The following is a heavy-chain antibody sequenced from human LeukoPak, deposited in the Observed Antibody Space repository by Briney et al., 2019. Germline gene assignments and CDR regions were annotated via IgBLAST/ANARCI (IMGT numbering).Heavy chain of an antibody. J-gene: IGHJ6*02. D-gene: IGHD6-13*01. CDR3: ARGPSHVAAVETYYYYGMDV. CDR1: GFTVSSNY. CDR2: IYSGGST. V-gene: IGHV3-66*01. Sequence: SLRLSCAASGFTVSSNYMSWVRQAPGKGLEWVSVIYSGGSTYYADSVKGRFTISRDNSKNTLYLQMNSLRAEDTAVYYCARGPSHVAAVETYYYYGMDVWGQGTTVTVSS.